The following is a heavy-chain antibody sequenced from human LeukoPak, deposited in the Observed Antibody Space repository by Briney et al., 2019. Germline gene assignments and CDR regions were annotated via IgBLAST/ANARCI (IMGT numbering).Heavy chain of an antibody. Sequence: HTLSLTCALSGDSVSSNSVAWIWIWQSPSRGLEGLGRTYYRSKWYNDYAVSMKSRITINPDTSKNQFSLQLNSVTPEDTAVYYCARGLTTRGMDVWGQGTTVTVSS. D-gene: IGHD3-9*01. CDR2: TYYRSKWYN. CDR1: GDSVSSNSVA. V-gene: IGHV6-1*01. J-gene: IGHJ6*02. CDR3: ARGLTTRGMDV.